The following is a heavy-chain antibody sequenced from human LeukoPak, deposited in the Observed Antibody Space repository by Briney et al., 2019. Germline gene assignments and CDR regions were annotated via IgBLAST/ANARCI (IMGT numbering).Heavy chain of an antibody. CDR1: GFTFSSYA. Sequence: PGRSLRLSCAASGFTFSSYAMHWVRQAPGKGLEWVAVISYDGSNKYYADSVKGRFTISRDNSKNTLYLQMNSLRAEDTAVYYCARDGLLTTLGGGGGVGGMDVWGQGTTVTVSS. CDR2: ISYDGSNK. J-gene: IGHJ6*02. V-gene: IGHV3-30-3*01. CDR3: ARDGLLTTLGGGGGVGGMDV. D-gene: IGHD3-16*01.